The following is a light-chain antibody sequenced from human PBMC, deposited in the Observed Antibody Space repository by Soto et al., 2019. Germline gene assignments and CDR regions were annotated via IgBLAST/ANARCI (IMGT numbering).Light chain of an antibody. CDR3: QQYVSSVT. V-gene: IGKV3-20*01. Sequence: EIVLTQSPGSLSLSPGERATLSCRASQSVDSSFFAWYQKKPGQAPRLLIYGASKRATGIPDRFSVSGSGTDFTLTISRRVPEDFAVYYCQQYVSSVTFGQGTKVEIK. J-gene: IGKJ1*01. CDR1: QSVDSSF. CDR2: GAS.